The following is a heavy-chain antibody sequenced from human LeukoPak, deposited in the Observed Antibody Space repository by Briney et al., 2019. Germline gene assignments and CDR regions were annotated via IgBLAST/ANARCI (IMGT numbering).Heavy chain of an antibody. V-gene: IGHV1-2*02. Sequence: ASVKVSCKASGYTFTGYYMHRVRQAPGQGLEWMGWINPNSGGTNYAQKFQGRVTMTRDTSISTAYMELSRLRSDDTAVYYCARAYYYGSGSYIGYWGQGTLVTVSS. J-gene: IGHJ4*02. CDR3: ARAYYYGSGSYIGY. D-gene: IGHD3-10*01. CDR1: GYTFTGYY. CDR2: INPNSGGT.